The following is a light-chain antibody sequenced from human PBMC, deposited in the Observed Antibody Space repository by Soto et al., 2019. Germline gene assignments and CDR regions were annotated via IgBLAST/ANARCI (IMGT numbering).Light chain of an antibody. CDR1: NSDVGSYNL. V-gene: IGLV2-23*01. CDR2: EGT. Sequence: QSVLTQPASVSGSPGQSITISCTGTNSDVGSYNLVSWYQHHPGKAPKLMIYEGTKRPSGVSDRFSGSKSGNTASLTISGLQAEDEADYYCCSFAGGSIVLFGGGTQLTVL. CDR3: CSFAGGSIVL. J-gene: IGLJ2*01.